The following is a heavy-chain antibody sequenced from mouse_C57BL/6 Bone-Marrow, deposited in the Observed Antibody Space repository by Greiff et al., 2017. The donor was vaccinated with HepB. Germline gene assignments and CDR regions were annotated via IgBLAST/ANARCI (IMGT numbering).Heavy chain of an antibody. D-gene: IGHD2-5*01. CDR1: GFSLTSYG. CDR2: IWSGGST. Sequence: VQRVESGPGLVQPSQSLSITCTVSGFSLTSYGVHWVRQSPGKGLEWLGVIWSGGSTDYNAAFISRLSISKDNSKSQVFFKMNSLQADDTAIYYCARGGVTTRYAMDYWGQGTSVTVSS. J-gene: IGHJ4*01. CDR3: ARGGVTTRYAMDY. V-gene: IGHV2-2*01.